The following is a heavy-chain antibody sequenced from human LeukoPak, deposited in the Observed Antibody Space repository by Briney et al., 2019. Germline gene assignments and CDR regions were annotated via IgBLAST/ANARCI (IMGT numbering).Heavy chain of an antibody. CDR2: IYYSGST. V-gene: IGHV4-59*01. CDR1: GGSISSYH. J-gene: IGHJ5*02. D-gene: IGHD6-13*01. Sequence: PSETLSLTCTVSGGSISSYHWSWIRQPPGKGLECIGYIYYSGSTNYNPSLKSRVTISVDTSKNQFSLKLSSVTAADTAVYYCARDGSSWYRNWFDPWGQGTLVTVSS. CDR3: ARDGSSWYRNWFDP.